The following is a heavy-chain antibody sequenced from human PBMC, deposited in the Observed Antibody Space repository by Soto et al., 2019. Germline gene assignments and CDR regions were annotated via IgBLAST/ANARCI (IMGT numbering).Heavy chain of an antibody. CDR3: AQQNYGEFAY. V-gene: IGHV2-5*02. CDR2: IYWDDDK. J-gene: IGHJ4*02. D-gene: IGHD4-17*01. Sequence: QITLKESGPTLVKPTQTLTLTCTFSGFSLTTSGVGVGWIRQPPGKALEWLALIYWDDDKRYNPSLKSRLTITRDASKNQAVFTMTNMDPVDTGTYYCAQQNYGEFAYRGQGTLVTVSS. CDR1: GFSLTTSGVG.